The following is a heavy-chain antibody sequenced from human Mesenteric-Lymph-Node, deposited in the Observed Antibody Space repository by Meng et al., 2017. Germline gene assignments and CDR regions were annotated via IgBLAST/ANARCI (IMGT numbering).Heavy chain of an antibody. V-gene: IGHV3-21*01. CDR1: QFTFSNYN. Sequence: GESLKISCAASQFTFSNYNMKWVRQAPGKGLEWVSSISSSSSYIYYADSVKGRFTISRDNAKNSLYLQMNSLRAEDTAVYYCARDQADYYYYYGMDVWGQGTTVTVSS. CDR3: ARDQADYYYYYGMDV. CDR2: ISSSSSYI. J-gene: IGHJ6*02.